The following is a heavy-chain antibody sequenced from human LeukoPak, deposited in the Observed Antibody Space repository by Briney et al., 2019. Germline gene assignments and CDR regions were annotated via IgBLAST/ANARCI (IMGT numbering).Heavy chain of an antibody. Sequence: ASVKVPCKASGYTFTGYYMHWVRQAPGQGLEWMGWINPNSGGTNYAQKFQGRVTMTRDTSISTAYMELSRLRSDDTAVYYCARKIRVTGCFDYWGQGTLVTVSS. D-gene: IGHD2-21*02. CDR2: INPNSGGT. CDR1: GYTFTGYY. V-gene: IGHV1-2*02. CDR3: ARKIRVTGCFDY. J-gene: IGHJ4*02.